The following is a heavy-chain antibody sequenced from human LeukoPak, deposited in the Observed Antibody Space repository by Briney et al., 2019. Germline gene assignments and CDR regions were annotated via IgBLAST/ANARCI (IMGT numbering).Heavy chain of an antibody. J-gene: IGHJ4*02. CDR3: AKRSPYYFDY. CDR1: GFTFDDYD. Sequence: GGSLRLSCAASGFTFDDYDMSWVRQAPGKGLEWFSAITGSGRTYYADSLRGRFTISRDNYKNTLYLQMNGLRAEDTAVYYCAKRSPYYFDYWGQGTLVTVSS. CDR2: ITGSGRT. V-gene: IGHV3-23*01.